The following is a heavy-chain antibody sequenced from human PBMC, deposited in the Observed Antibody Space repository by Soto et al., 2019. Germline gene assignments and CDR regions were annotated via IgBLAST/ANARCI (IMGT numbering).Heavy chain of an antibody. V-gene: IGHV4-30-2*01. CDR2: IHDSGST. Sequence: SETLSLTCAVSGGSISGGGHFWSWIRHPPGKGLEWIGYIHDSGSTYYNPSLKSRVTISVDRSKNQFSVKLSSVTAADTAVYYCARAPYYDTSAFFDYWGQGTLVTVSS. CDR1: GGSISGGGHF. CDR3: ARAPYYDTSAFFDY. D-gene: IGHD3-22*01. J-gene: IGHJ4*02.